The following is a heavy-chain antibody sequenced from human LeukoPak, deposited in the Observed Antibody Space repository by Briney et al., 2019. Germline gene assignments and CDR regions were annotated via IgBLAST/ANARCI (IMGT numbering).Heavy chain of an antibody. V-gene: IGHV1-2*06. CDR2: INTNSGGT. D-gene: IGHD2-15*01. CDR1: VYTFTGYY. CDR3: ARPYRSGGSCTPQ. J-gene: IGHJ1*01. Sequence: ASVRVSCKASVYTFTGYYMHWVRQAPGQGLERMGRINTNSGGTNYAQKFQGRVTMTRDTSISTAYMELSRLRSDDTAAYYCARPYRSGGSCTPQWGQGTMVTVSS.